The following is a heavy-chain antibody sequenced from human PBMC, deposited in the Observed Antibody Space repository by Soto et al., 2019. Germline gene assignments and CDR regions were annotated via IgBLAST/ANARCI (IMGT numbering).Heavy chain of an antibody. CDR2: IYHSGST. CDR1: GGPINSGDYS. J-gene: IGHJ5*02. V-gene: IGHV4-30-2*01. Sequence: SETLSLTCTVSGGPINSGDYSWSWIRQPPGKGLEWIGYIYHSGSTYYNPSLKSRVTISVDRSKNQFSLKLSSVTDADTAVYYCARVTDRWGQGTLVTVSS. CDR3: ARVTDR.